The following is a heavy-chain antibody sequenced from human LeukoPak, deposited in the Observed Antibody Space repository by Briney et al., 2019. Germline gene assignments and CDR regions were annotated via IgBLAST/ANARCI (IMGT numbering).Heavy chain of an antibody. J-gene: IGHJ4*02. CDR1: GGSFSGYY. CDR3: ARGVPQWLVLWELRPEFDY. Sequence: SETLSPTCAVYGGSFSGYYWSWIRQPPGKGLEWIGEINHSGSTNYNPSLKSRVTISVDTSKNQFSLKLSSVTAADTAVYYCARGVPQWLVLWELRPEFDYWGQGTLVTVSS. D-gene: IGHD6-19*01. CDR2: INHSGST. V-gene: IGHV4-34*01.